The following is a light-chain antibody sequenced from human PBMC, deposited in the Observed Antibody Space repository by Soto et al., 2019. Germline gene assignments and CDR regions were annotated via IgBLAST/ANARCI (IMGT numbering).Light chain of an antibody. Sequence: QSVLTQPPSVSGAPGQRVTISCTGGSSNIGAHYDVHWYQQLPGTAPKLLIYGNTNRPSGVPDRFSGSKSGTSASLAITGLQAEDEADYYCQSYDSSLSGGIFGGGTKVTVL. V-gene: IGLV1-40*01. CDR2: GNT. CDR1: SSNIGAHYD. CDR3: QSYDSSLSGGI. J-gene: IGLJ2*01.